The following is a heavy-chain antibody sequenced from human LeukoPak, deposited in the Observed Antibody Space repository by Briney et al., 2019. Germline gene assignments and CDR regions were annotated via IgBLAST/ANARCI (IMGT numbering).Heavy chain of an antibody. V-gene: IGHV4-59*01. D-gene: IGHD3-22*01. CDR3: ASPGPYYSETSGYLVF. Sequence: SETLSLTCSVSGVPISSFYWTWIRQVPGKGLEWIGYFYNSGSSDYNPSLKSRATFSEDTSKNHFSLSLSAVTAADTAVYYCASPGPYYSETSGYLVFWGQGILVTVSS. J-gene: IGHJ4*02. CDR2: FYNSGSS. CDR1: GVPISSFY.